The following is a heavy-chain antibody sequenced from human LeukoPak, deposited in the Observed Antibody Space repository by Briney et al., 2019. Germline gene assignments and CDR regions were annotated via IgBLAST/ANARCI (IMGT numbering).Heavy chain of an antibody. CDR2: INHSGST. CDR3: ARYPIGTTRWNNWFDP. CDR1: GGSFSGYY. Sequence: PSETLSLTCAVYGGSFSGYYWSWIRQPPGKGLEWIGEINHSGSTNYNPSLKSRVTISVDTSKNQFSRKLSSVTAADTAVYYCARYPIGTTRWNNWFDPWGQGTLVTVSS. D-gene: IGHD1-7*01. J-gene: IGHJ5*02. V-gene: IGHV4-34*01.